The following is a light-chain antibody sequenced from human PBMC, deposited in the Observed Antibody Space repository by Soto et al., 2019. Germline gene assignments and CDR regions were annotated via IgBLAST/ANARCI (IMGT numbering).Light chain of an antibody. Sequence: DIVMTQSPDSLAVSLGERATINCTSSQSVLYSSNNKNYLAWYQQKPGQPPKLHIYWASTRESGVPDRFSGSGSGTDFTLTISGLQAEDVAVYYFQQYYSPPLYFGGGTKVEIK. CDR3: QQYYSPPLY. J-gene: IGKJ4*01. CDR1: QSVLYSSNNKNY. CDR2: WAS. V-gene: IGKV4-1*01.